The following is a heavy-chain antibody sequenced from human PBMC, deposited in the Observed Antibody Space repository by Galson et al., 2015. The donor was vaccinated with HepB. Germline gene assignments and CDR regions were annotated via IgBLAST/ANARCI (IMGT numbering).Heavy chain of an antibody. CDR2: ISYDGSYK. J-gene: IGHJ4*02. Sequence: ASGLIFSGYTMHWVRQAPGKGLEWVADISYDGSYKDYAESVRGRFTISRDNSKNTLYLQMNSLRPDDTAIYYCARDRDYARTAGLDSWGQGTLVAVSS. V-gene: IGHV3-30-3*01. CDR1: GLIFSGYT. CDR3: ARDRDYARTAGLDS. D-gene: IGHD4-17*01.